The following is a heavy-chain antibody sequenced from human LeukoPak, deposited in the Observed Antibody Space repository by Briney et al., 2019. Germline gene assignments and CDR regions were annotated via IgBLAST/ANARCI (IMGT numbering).Heavy chain of an antibody. CDR2: INAGNGNT. CDR1: GYTFTSYA. CDR3: ARERRLSGMDV. Sequence: GASVKVSCKASGYTFTSYAMHWVRQAPGQRLEWMGWINAGNGNTKYSQKFQGRVTITRDTSASTAYMELRSLRSDDTAVYYCARERRLSGMDVWGQGTTVTVSS. J-gene: IGHJ6*02. V-gene: IGHV1-3*01. D-gene: IGHD3-16*01.